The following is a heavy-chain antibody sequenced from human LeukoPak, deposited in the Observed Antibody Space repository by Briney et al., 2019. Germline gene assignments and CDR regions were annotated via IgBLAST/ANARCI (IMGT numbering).Heavy chain of an antibody. CDR2: ISASGGSI. J-gene: IGHJ4*02. CDR3: AAHYGDYAAFDY. V-gene: IGHV3-23*01. CDR1: GFTFSSYA. Sequence: GGSLRLSCAASGFTFSSYAMGWVRQSPGEGLQWVSTISASGGSIYYTDSVEGRFTISRDNSKNTLYMQMYGLRAEDTAVYYCAAHYGDYAAFDYWGQGTQVTASS. D-gene: IGHD4-17*01.